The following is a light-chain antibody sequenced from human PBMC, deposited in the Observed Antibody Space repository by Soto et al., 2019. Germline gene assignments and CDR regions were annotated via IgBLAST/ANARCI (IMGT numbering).Light chain of an antibody. Sequence: EIVLTQSPGTLSLSPGESATLYCRASQMVSSSSLAWYQQKPGQAPRILIYGASTRATGIPDRFSGSGSGTNFTLIVSRLEHEDFAVYYCQQSGRPLTFGQGTKVDIK. CDR3: QQSGRPLT. CDR2: GAS. J-gene: IGKJ1*01. CDR1: QMVSSSS. V-gene: IGKV3-20*01.